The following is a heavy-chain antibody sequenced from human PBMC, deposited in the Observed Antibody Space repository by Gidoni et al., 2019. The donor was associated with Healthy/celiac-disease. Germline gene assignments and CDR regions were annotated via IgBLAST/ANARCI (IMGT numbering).Heavy chain of an antibody. CDR2: IIPIFGTA. J-gene: IGHJ4*02. D-gene: IGHD6-13*01. Sequence: QVQLVQSGAEVKKPGSSVKVSCKASGGTFSSYAISWVRQAPGQGLEWMGGIIPIFGTANYAQKFQGRVTITADESTSTAYMELSSLRSEDTAVYYCASFEVGGPYSSSWYVYWGQGTLVTVSS. CDR1: GGTFSSYA. CDR3: ASFEVGGPYSSSWYVY. V-gene: IGHV1-69*01.